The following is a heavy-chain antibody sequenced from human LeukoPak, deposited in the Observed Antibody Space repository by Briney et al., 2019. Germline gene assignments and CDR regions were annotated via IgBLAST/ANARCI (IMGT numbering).Heavy chain of an antibody. D-gene: IGHD4-17*01. Sequence: PGGSLRLSCAASGFTFSSYWMQWVRQAPGKGLVWVSRINSDGSGTRYADSVKGRFTISRDNAKNTLYLQMNSLRAEDTAVYYCARQDDYGDYQVAVAYYFDYWGQGTLVTVSS. CDR3: ARQDDYGDYQVAVAYYFDY. J-gene: IGHJ4*02. V-gene: IGHV3-74*01. CDR2: INSDGSGT. CDR1: GFTFSSYW.